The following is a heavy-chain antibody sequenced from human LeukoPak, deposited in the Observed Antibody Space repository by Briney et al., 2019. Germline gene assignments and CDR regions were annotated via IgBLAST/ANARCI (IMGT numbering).Heavy chain of an antibody. CDR3: AKEDLGAGYGDY. Sequence: GGSLRLSCAASGFTFSSYAMHWVRQAPGKGLEWVAVISYDGSNKYYADSVKGRFTISRDNSKNTLYLQMNSLRAEDTAVYYCAKEDLGAGYGDYWGQGTLVTVSS. J-gene: IGHJ4*02. CDR1: GFTFSSYA. V-gene: IGHV3-30-3*01. D-gene: IGHD5-12*01. CDR2: ISYDGSNK.